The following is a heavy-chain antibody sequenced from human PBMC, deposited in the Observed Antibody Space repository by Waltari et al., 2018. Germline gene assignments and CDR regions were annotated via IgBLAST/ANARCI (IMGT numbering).Heavy chain of an antibody. V-gene: IGHV3-23*01. CDR1: GFTFSNNA. D-gene: IGHD6-13*01. Sequence: EVQLLESGGNLVQPGGSLRLSCAASGFTFSNNAMGWVRQAPGKGLEWVSTINGDSTYYADSVKCRFTISRDNSKSTLYLQMINLRVEDTAVYYCAREGQLGYFPHWGQGTLVTVSS. J-gene: IGHJ1*01. CDR2: INGDST. CDR3: AREGQLGYFPH.